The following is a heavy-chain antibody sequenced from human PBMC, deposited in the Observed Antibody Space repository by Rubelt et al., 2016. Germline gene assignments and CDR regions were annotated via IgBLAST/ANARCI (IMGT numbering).Heavy chain of an antibody. J-gene: IGHJ4*02. CDR3: ARAASTVTTLLDLGY. Sequence: QVQLVQSGAEVKKPGASVKVSCKASGYTFTSYYLHWVRQAPGQGLAWMGIIKPSGGSTSYARKFQGRVTMSRDTSTSTVYMELSSLRSEDTAVYYCARAASTVTTLLDLGYWGQGTLVTVSS. D-gene: IGHD4-17*01. CDR1: GYTFTSYY. CDR2: IKPSGGST. V-gene: IGHV1-46*01.